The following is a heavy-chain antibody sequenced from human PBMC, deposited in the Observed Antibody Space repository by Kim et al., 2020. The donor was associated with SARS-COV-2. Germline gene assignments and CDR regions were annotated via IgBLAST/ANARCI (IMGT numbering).Heavy chain of an antibody. CDR1: GFTFSSYW. D-gene: IGHD2-21*02. Sequence: GGSLRLSCAASGFTFSSYWMHWVRQAPGKGLVWVSRINSDGSSTSYADSVKGRFTISRDNAKNTLYLQMNSLRAEDTAVYYCASKPDPSGGNSEAVWFDPWGQGTLVTVSS. CDR3: ASKPDPSGGNSEAVWFDP. J-gene: IGHJ5*02. V-gene: IGHV3-74*01. CDR2: INSDGSST.